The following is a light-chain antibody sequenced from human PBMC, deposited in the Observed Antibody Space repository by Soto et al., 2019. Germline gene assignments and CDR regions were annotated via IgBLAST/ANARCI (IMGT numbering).Light chain of an antibody. V-gene: IGKV1-5*03. CDR3: QQYNSWT. CDR1: QSVSTW. Sequence: DIQMTQSPSTLSASVGDRVTITCRASQSVSTWLAWYQRKPGKAPKLLIYKASNLESGVPSRFTGSGSGTEFTLTISSLQPDDFATYYCQQYNSWTFGQGTKVEIK. CDR2: KAS. J-gene: IGKJ1*01.